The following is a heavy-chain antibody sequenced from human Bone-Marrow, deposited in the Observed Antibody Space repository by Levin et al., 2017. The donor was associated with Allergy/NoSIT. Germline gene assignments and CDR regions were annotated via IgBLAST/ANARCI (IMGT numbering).Heavy chain of an antibody. J-gene: IGHJ4*02. D-gene: IGHD6-19*01. CDR2: ISSSSSYI. V-gene: IGHV3-21*01. CDR1: GFIFSSYS. Sequence: KAGGSLRLSCAASGFIFSSYSMNWVRQAPGKGLEWVSSISSSSSYIYYGDSVKGRFTISRDNAKNSLYLQMNSLRAEDTAVYYCARDLSSPWADWGQGTLVTVSS. CDR3: ARDLSSPWAD.